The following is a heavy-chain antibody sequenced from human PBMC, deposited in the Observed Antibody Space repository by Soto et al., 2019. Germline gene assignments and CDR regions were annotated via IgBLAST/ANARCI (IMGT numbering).Heavy chain of an antibody. D-gene: IGHD3-10*01. CDR1: DGSFSDFY. CDR2: INHSGAT. V-gene: IGHV4-34*01. Sequence: QLHLQQWGAGLLKPSETLSLTCAVYDGSFSDFYWSWIRQPPGKGLEWIGEINHSGATNYNPSLKRRVTISVDTSKNQFSLKVSSVTAADTAVYYCARGRPGVRGIRFDSWGQGTLVTVSS. J-gene: IGHJ4*02. CDR3: ARGRPGVRGIRFDS.